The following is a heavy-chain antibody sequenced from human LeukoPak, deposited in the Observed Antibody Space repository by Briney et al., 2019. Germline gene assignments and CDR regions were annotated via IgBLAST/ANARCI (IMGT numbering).Heavy chain of an antibody. CDR2: ISYSGST. D-gene: IGHD3-10*01. Sequence: SETLSLTCTVSGGSISPYYWSWIRQSPQKGLEWIGYISYSGSTNYNPSLKSRVTISVDKSKNQFSLKLSSVTAADTAVYYCARDGVRGVPFDYWGQGTLVTVSS. CDR3: ARDGVRGVPFDY. V-gene: IGHV4-59*12. CDR1: GGSISPYY. J-gene: IGHJ4*02.